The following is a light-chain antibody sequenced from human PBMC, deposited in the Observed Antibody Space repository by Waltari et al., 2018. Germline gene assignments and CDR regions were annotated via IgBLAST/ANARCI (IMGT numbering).Light chain of an antibody. CDR1: QGISNS. CDR2: ASS. J-gene: IGKJ4*01. CDR3: QQYYSTPIT. V-gene: IGKV1-NL1*01. Sequence: DIQLTQSPSSLSASVGDRVTITCRASQGISNSLAWYQQKPGKDPKLLLYASSRLESGVPSRFSGSGSGTDYTLTISSRQPEDFATYYCQQYYSTPITFGGGTKVEIK.